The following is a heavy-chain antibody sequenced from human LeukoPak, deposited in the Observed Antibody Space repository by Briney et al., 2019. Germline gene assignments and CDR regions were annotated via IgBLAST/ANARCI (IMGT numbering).Heavy chain of an antibody. D-gene: IGHD3-22*01. Sequence: GGSLRLSCAASGFTFSSYSMNWVRQAPGKGLEWVSSISSSSSYIYYADSVKGRFTISRDNAKNSLYLQMNSLRAEDPAVYYCARVEGYDSSGYYGDWGQGTLVTVSS. CDR3: ARVEGYDSSGYYGD. V-gene: IGHV3-21*01. CDR2: ISSSSSYI. CDR1: GFTFSSYS. J-gene: IGHJ4*02.